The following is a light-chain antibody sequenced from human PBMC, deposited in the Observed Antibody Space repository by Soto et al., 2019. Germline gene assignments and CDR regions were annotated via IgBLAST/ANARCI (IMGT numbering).Light chain of an antibody. CDR3: QQYSISPWT. CDR1: QSVTSNY. Sequence: EIVLTQSPGTLSLSPGESAALSCRASQSVTSNYLVWYRQKPGQAPRLLIHGISSRAAGIPDRFSGSGSGTDFTLTISRLEPEDSAVYYCQQYSISPWTFGQGTRVEI. V-gene: IGKV3-20*01. J-gene: IGKJ1*01. CDR2: GIS.